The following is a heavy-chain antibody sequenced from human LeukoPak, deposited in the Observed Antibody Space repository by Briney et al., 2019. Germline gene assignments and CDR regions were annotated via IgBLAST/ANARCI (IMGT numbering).Heavy chain of an antibody. D-gene: IGHD3-10*01. CDR3: ARVLIWFGQLQNWFDP. CDR2: IYHTGPT. CDR1: GGSMTNNTFY. Sequence: SETLSLTCTVSGGSMTNNTFYWGWIRQPPGKGLEWIGSIYHTGPTYYNPSLKSRVTISVDTSKNQFSLKLSSVAAADTAVYYCARVLIWFGQLQNWFDPWGPGTLVTVSS. V-gene: IGHV4-39*07. J-gene: IGHJ5*02.